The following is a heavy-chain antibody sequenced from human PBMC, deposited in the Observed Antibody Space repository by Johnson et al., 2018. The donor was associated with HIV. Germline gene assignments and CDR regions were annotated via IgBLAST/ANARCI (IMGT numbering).Heavy chain of an antibody. CDR2: IKSKNDGGTT. D-gene: IGHD6-19*01. V-gene: IGHV3-15*01. J-gene: IGHJ3*02. CDR3: NTHKEYQQFWGSSGWYGSGAFDI. Sequence: MQLVESGGGLVKPGGSLRLSCAASGSTFRNAWMSWVRQAPGKGLEWVGRIKSKNDGGTTDYAAPVKGRFTISRDDSKNTLYLQMTSLKTEDTAVYYCNTHKEYQQFWGSSGWYGSGAFDIWGQGTMVTVSS. CDR1: GSTFRNAW.